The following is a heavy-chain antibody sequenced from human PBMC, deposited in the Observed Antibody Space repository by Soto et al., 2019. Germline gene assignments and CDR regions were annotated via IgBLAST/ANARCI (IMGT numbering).Heavy chain of an antibody. J-gene: IGHJ4*02. Sequence: SLSLSSAASAFSVITYSFRCGRHAPRNLAAWQASISSRAVYIIYADAVKGRFTISRDNANNYEYTQMNSLRAEDTATYYCVRDGLDYYDIERLYFDTWGQGTLVTVSS. CDR3: VRDGLDYYDIERLYFDT. CDR1: AFSVITYS. D-gene: IGHD3-22*01. V-gene: IGHV3-21*01. CDR2: ISSRAVYI.